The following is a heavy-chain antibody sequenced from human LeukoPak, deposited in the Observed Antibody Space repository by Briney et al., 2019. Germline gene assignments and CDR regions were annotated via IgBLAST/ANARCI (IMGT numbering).Heavy chain of an antibody. Sequence: SETLSLTCTVSGGSISSYYWSWIRQPPGKRLEWIGYIYYSGSTNYNPSLKSRVTISVDTSKNQFSLKLSSVTAADTAVYYCARSLYPNWYFDLWGRGTLVTVSS. CDR1: GGSISSYY. J-gene: IGHJ2*01. CDR2: IYYSGST. D-gene: IGHD2-2*01. CDR3: ARSLYPNWYFDL. V-gene: IGHV4-59*01.